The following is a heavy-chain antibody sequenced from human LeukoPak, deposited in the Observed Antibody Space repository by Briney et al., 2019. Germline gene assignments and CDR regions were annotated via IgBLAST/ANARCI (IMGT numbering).Heavy chain of an antibody. Sequence: PGGSLRLSCAASGFTFTSYSMNWVRQAPGKGLEWVSSISGSSKHRYYADSVKGRFTISRDNAKSSLYLQMNSLRAEDTAVYHCAKDLRGGPLRYFHPWGQGTPVTVSS. V-gene: IGHV3-21*04. J-gene: IGHJ5*02. CDR2: ISGSSKHR. CDR3: AKDLRGGPLRYFHP. CDR1: GFTFTSYS. D-gene: IGHD2/OR15-2a*01.